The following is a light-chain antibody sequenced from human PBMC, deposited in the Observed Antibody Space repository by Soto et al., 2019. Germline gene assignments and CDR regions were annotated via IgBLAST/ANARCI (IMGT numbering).Light chain of an antibody. CDR3: SSFTSSNTWV. Sequence: QSALTQPPSVSGSPGQSVTISCTGTSSDVGSYNRVSWYQQPPGTAPKLIIHEVSNRPSGVPDRFFGSKSGNTASLTISGLQAEDEADYYCSSFTSSNTWVFGGGTKVTVL. V-gene: IGLV2-18*02. J-gene: IGLJ3*02. CDR1: SSDVGSYNR. CDR2: EVS.